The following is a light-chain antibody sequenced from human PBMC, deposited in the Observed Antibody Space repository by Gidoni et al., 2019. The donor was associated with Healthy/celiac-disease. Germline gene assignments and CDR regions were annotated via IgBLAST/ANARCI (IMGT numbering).Light chain of an antibody. Sequence: QSALTQPASVSGSPGQSYTISCTGTSSDVGGYNYVSWYHQHPGNAPKLMIYDVSNRPSVVSNRFSGSKSGNTASLTISGLQAEDEADYYCSSYTSSSRVFGTGTKVTVL. CDR1: SSDVGGYNY. V-gene: IGLV2-14*03. CDR3: SSYTSSSRV. CDR2: DVS. J-gene: IGLJ1*01.